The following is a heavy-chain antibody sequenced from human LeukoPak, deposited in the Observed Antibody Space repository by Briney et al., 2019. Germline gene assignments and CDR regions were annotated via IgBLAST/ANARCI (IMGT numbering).Heavy chain of an antibody. J-gene: IGHJ4*02. Sequence: GGSLRLSCAASGFTFSSYGMHWVRQAPGKGLEWVAVIWYDGTHKSYADSVKGRFTISRDNSNSALYLDMNSLRAEDTALYYCAKDWAPHSGSHFDYWGQGPWSPSPQ. CDR3: AKDWAPHSGSHFDY. CDR1: GFTFSSYG. CDR2: IWYDGTHK. V-gene: IGHV3-33*06. D-gene: IGHD1-26*01.